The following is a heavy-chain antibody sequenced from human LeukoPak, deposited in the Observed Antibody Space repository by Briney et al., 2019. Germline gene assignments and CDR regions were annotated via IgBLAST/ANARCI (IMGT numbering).Heavy chain of an antibody. CDR2: INHSGST. J-gene: IGHJ6*02. CDR3: ARDGYGNYGMDV. D-gene: IGHD4-17*01. V-gene: IGHV4-34*01. CDR1: GGSFSGYY. Sequence: PSETLSLTCAVYGGSFSGYYWSWIRQPPGKGLEWIGEINHSGSTNYNPSLKSRVTISVDTSKNQFSLKLSSVTAADTAVYYCARDGYGNYGMDVWGQGTTVTVSS.